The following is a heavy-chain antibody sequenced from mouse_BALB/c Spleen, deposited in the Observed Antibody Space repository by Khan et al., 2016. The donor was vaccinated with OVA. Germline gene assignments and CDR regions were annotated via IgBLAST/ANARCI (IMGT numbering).Heavy chain of an antibody. D-gene: IGHD1-2*01. V-gene: IGHV3-1*02. CDR2: IRYSGST. CDR1: GYSITSGYG. CDR3: ARTARIKY. J-gene: IGHJ2*01. Sequence: EVQLQESGPGLVKPSQSLSLTCTATGYSITSGYGWNWNRQFPGNKLEWMGYIRYSGSTNYNPSLKSRISITRDPSTNQFFLQLNSVTTEDTATYYCARTARIKYWGQGTTLTVSS.